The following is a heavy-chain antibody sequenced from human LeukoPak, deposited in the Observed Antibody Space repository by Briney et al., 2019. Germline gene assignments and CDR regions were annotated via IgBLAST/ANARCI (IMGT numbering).Heavy chain of an antibody. Sequence: ASVKVSCKASGYTFTGYYMHWGRQAPGQGLGWMGWINPNSGGTNYAQKFQGRVTMTRDTSISTAYMELSRLRSDDTAVYYCARPIRYSSGWYGYWGQGTLVTVSS. CDR2: INPNSGGT. CDR1: GYTFTGYY. CDR3: ARPIRYSSGWYGY. J-gene: IGHJ4*02. V-gene: IGHV1-2*02. D-gene: IGHD6-19*01.